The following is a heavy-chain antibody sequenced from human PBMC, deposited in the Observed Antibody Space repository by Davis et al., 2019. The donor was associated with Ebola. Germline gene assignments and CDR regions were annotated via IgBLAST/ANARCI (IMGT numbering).Heavy chain of an antibody. D-gene: IGHD3/OR15-3a*01. Sequence: PGESLKISCAASGFTFSSYSMNWVRQAPGKGLEWVSYISSSSSTIYYADSVKGRFTISRDNAKNSLYLQMNSLRDEDTAAYYCARGLNWIRTGNWFDPWGQGTLVTVSS. CDR3: ARGLNWIRTGNWFDP. J-gene: IGHJ5*02. V-gene: IGHV3-48*02. CDR1: GFTFSSYS. CDR2: ISSSSSTI.